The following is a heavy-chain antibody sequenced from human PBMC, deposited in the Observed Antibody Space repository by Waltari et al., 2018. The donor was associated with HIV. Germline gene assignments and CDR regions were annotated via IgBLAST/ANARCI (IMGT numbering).Heavy chain of an antibody. J-gene: IGHJ6*02. D-gene: IGHD6-13*01. CDR3: VKEHQYSHTWYSYYGMDV. CDR2: ISGSGGNT. V-gene: IGHV3-23*01. CDR1: GLTFSHYG. Sequence: EVQLLESGGGLVQTGGSLRLSCAASGLTFSHYGMNWVRQAPGKGLEWVSAISGSGGNTYYADSLKGRFTISRDNSKNTLYLQMNSLRAEDTAVYFCVKEHQYSHTWYSYYGMDVWGQGTTVTVSS.